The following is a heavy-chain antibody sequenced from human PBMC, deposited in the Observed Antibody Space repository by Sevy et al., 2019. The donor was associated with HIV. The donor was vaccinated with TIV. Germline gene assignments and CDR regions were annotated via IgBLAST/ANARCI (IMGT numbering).Heavy chain of an antibody. J-gene: IGHJ3*02. V-gene: IGHV3-30-3*01. CDR2: ISYDGSNK. Sequence: GGSLRLSCAASGFTFSSYAMHWVRQAPGKGLEWVAVISYDGSNKYYAESVKGRFTISRDNSKNTLYLQMNSLRAEDTAVYYCARGNEFGAFDIWGQGTMVTVSS. D-gene: IGHD3-10*01. CDR1: GFTFSSYA. CDR3: ARGNEFGAFDI.